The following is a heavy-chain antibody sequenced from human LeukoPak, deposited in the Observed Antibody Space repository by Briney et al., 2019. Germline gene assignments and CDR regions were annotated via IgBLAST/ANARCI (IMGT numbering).Heavy chain of an antibody. CDR1: GGSFSGYY. CDR2: IHHSGST. Sequence: SETLSLTCAVYGGSFSGYYWSWIRQPPGKGLEWIGEIHHSGSTNYNPSLKSRVTISVDTSKNQFSLKLSSVTAADTAVYYCARGDGYNSRRFDPWGRGKVGTVSS. CDR3: ARGDGYNSRRFDP. V-gene: IGHV4-34*01. D-gene: IGHD5-24*01. J-gene: IGHJ5*02.